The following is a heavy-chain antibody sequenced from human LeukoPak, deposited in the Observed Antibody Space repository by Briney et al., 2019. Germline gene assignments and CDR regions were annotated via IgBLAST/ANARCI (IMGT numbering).Heavy chain of an antibody. CDR2: IYYSGST. V-gene: IGHV4-39*07. D-gene: IGHD3-3*01. CDR1: GGSISSSSYY. Sequence: PSETLSLTCTVSGGSISSSSYYWGWIRQPPGKGLEWIGSIYYSGSTYYNPSLKSRVTISVDTSKNQFSLKLTSVTAADTAVYYCARSITIFGVVNSNWFDPWGQGILVTVSS. J-gene: IGHJ5*02. CDR3: ARSITIFGVVNSNWFDP.